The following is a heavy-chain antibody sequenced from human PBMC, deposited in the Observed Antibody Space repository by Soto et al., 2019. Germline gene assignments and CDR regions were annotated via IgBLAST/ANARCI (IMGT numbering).Heavy chain of an antibody. D-gene: IGHD3-9*01. CDR1: GFTFSSYG. V-gene: IGHV3-33*05. CDR2: ISYDGSNK. J-gene: IGHJ6*02. CDR3: ARVGYDILTGYYDYYSYYGMDV. Sequence: GGALGVSCAASGFTFSSYGMHWVRQAPGKGLEWVAVISYDGSNKYYADSVKGRFTISRDNSKNTLYLQMNSLRAEDTAVYYCARVGYDILTGYYDYYSYYGMDVWGQGTTVTVSS.